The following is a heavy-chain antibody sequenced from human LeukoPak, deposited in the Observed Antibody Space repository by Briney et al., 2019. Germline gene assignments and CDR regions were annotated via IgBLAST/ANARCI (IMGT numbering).Heavy chain of an antibody. V-gene: IGHV4-59*01. CDR1: GGSISSYY. D-gene: IGHD4-17*01. J-gene: IGHJ3*02. Sequence: SEALSFTCTVSGGSISSYYWSWIRQPPGKGLEWIGYIYYSGSTNYNPSLKSRVTISVDTSKNQFSLKLSSVTAADTAVYYCARRGVYGAYDAFDIWGQGTMVTVSS. CDR3: ARRGVYGAYDAFDI. CDR2: IYYSGST.